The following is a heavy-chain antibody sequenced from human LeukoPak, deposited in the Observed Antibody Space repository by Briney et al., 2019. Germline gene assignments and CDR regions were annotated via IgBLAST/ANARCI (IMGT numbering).Heavy chain of an antibody. J-gene: IGHJ6*02. Sequence: SVKVSCKASGGTFSSYTISWVRQAPGQGLEWMGRIIPILGIANYAQKFQGRVTITADKSTSTAYMELSSLRSEDTAVYYCARASFNRGYNYGEPYGMDVWGQGTTVTVSS. CDR1: GGTFSSYT. D-gene: IGHD5-24*01. CDR3: ARASFNRGYNYGEPYGMDV. CDR2: IIPILGIA. V-gene: IGHV1-69*02.